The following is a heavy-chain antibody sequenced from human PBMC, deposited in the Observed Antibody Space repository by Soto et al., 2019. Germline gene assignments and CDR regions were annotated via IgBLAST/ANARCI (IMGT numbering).Heavy chain of an antibody. CDR1: GYTFTNYY. J-gene: IGHJ4*02. D-gene: IGHD3-16*01. V-gene: IGHV1-46*01. CDR3: ARESLAFDY. Sequence: GASVKVSCKASGYTFTNYYMHWVRQAPGQGLEWMGLINPSGASTLYAQKFQGRVTMTRDTSASTAYMELSSLRSEDTAVYYCARESLAFDYWGQGTLVTVSS. CDR2: INPSGAST.